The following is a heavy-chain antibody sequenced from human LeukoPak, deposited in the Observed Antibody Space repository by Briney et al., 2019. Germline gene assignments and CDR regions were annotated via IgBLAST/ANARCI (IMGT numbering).Heavy chain of an antibody. CDR3: ARDSSGDANFDS. CDR1: GFTFSSYA. V-gene: IGHV3-30*14. CDR2: ISYDGSNK. J-gene: IGHJ4*02. Sequence: GSLRLSCAASGFTFSSYAMHWVRQAPGKGLEWVAVISYDGSNKYYADSMMGRFTISRDISKNAVYLQMNSLRAEDTAVYYCARDSSGDANFDSWGQGTLVTVSS. D-gene: IGHD4-17*01.